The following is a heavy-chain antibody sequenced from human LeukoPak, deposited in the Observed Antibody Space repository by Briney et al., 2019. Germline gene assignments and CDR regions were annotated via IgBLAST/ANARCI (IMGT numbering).Heavy chain of an antibody. CDR1: GGSISSGSSY. CDR3: ARRGGGSWYYFDY. J-gene: IGHJ4*02. V-gene: IGHV4-39*01. Sequence: PSETLSLTCTVSGGSISSGSSYWDWIRQPPGMGLEGMGNIYYSGSTNYNASLKSRVTIPVDTSKNQFSVKLSSVTAPDTALYYCARRGGGSWYYFDYWGQGTLVSVSS. CDR2: IYYSGST. D-gene: IGHD2-15*01.